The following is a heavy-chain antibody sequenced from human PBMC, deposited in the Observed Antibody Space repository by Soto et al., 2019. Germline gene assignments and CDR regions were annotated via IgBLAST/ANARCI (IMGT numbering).Heavy chain of an antibody. J-gene: IGHJ4*02. D-gene: IGHD1-26*01. CDR1: GCTFSNYA. Sequence: QVQLVESGGGVVQPGRYLRLSCTTSGCTFSNYAMHWVRQAPAKGLEWVAVISYDGTSYFYTDSVKGRFTISRDNSKNTLYLQMNSLTPEDTAVYYCLSELGPRNFDCWGQGTLVTVSS. V-gene: IGHV3-30-3*01. CDR3: LSELGPRNFDC. CDR2: ISYDGTSY.